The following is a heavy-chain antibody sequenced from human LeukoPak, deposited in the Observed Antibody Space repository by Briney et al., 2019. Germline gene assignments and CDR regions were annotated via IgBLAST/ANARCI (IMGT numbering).Heavy chain of an antibody. D-gene: IGHD3-16*02. J-gene: IGHJ4*02. CDR3: ARGLVNDGLDY. CDR1: GYTFTSYA. V-gene: IGHV1-3*01. Sequence: GASVKVSCKASGYTFTSYAMHWVRQAPGQRLEWMGWINAGNGNTKYSQKFQGRVTMTRNTSISTAYMELSSLRSEDTAVYYCARGLVNDGLDYWGQGTLVTVSS. CDR2: INAGNGNT.